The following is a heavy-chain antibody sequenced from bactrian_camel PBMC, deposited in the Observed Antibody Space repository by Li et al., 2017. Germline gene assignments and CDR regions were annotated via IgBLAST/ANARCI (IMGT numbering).Heavy chain of an antibody. D-gene: IGHD2*01. V-gene: IGHV3S55*01. J-gene: IGHJ6*01. CDR1: GHSRGSNC. Sequence: HVQLVESGGGSVQTGGSLRLSCVVSGHSRGSNCVGWYRLPPGRAPAEREGVAAIRRSGGGATYYADSVKGRFTISGDNAKNTVYLQMNSLKPEDTAMYSCKTNCMPLGGYWFLSDSGYWGQGTQVTVS. CDR2: IRRSGGGAT. CDR3: KTNCMPLGGYWFLSDSGY.